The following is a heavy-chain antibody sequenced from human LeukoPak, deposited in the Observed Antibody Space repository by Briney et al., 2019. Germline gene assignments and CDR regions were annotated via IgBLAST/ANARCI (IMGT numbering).Heavy chain of an antibody. D-gene: IGHD3-3*01. CDR3: ARGFLEWLPIDY. Sequence: SETLSLTCSVSGGSISSGDYYWSWIRQPPGKGLEWIGYIYYSGSTHYNPSLKSRVTISVDTSKNQFSLKLSSVTAADTAVYYCARGFLEWLPIDYWGQGTLVTVSS. CDR1: GGSISSGDYY. V-gene: IGHV4-30-4*08. J-gene: IGHJ4*02. CDR2: IYYSGST.